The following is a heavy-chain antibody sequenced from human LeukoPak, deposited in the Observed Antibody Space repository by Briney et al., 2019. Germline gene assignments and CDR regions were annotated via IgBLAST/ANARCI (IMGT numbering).Heavy chain of an antibody. V-gene: IGHV1-2*06. CDR2: INPNSGVT. D-gene: IGHD1-1*01. Sequence: ASVKVSCKASGYTFSDYYMHWVRQAPGQGIEWMGRINPNSGVTNYAQKFQGRVTMTRDTSISTPYIDLSRLRSDDTAVYYCARSLSRSSGNDGFDIWGHGTMVTVSA. CDR3: ARSLSRSSGNDGFDI. CDR1: GYTFSDYY. J-gene: IGHJ3*02.